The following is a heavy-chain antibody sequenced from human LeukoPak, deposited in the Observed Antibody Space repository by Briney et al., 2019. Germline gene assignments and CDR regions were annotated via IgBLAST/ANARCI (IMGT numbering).Heavy chain of an antibody. CDR1: GGSISSYY. CDR2: IYYSGST. V-gene: IGHV4-59*01. J-gene: IGHJ3*02. Sequence: PSETLSLTCTVSGGSISSYYWSWIRQPPGKGLEWIGYIYYSGSTNYNPSLKSRVTILVDTSKDQFSLKLSSVTAADTAVYYCARDPLWFGEGGAFDIWGQGTMVTVSS. D-gene: IGHD3-10*01. CDR3: ARDPLWFGEGGAFDI.